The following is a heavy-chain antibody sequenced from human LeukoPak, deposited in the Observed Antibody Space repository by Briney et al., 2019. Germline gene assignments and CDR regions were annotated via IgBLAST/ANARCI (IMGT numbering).Heavy chain of an antibody. Sequence: SPALSLTFAISGDSVSSNSAAWNWIRQSPSGGLEWLGSTYYKSKVYSDYAVSVKSRITINPDISKNQFSLLLNSVTPEDTAVYYCARDRGENSIAADWYFKDNWFDPWGQGTLVTVSS. CDR3: ARDRGENSIAADWYFKDNWFDP. J-gene: IGHJ5*02. V-gene: IGHV6-1*01. D-gene: IGHD6-13*01. CDR2: TYYKSKVYS. CDR1: GDSVSSNSAA.